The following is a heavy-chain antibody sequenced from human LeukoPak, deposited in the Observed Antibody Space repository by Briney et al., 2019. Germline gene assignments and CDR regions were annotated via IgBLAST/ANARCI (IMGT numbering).Heavy chain of an antibody. J-gene: IGHJ4*02. Sequence: GGSLRLSCAASGFTFSSYSMNWVRQAPGKGLEWVSYISSSSSTIYYADSVKGRFTISRDNSKNTLYLQMNSLRAEDTAVYYCARDHGSGWYYFDYWGQGTLVTVSS. CDR2: ISSSSSTI. D-gene: IGHD6-19*01. CDR3: ARDHGSGWYYFDY. V-gene: IGHV3-48*01. CDR1: GFTFSSYS.